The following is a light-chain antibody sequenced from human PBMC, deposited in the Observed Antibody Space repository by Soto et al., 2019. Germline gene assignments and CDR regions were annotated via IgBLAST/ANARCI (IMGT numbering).Light chain of an antibody. CDR2: EVS. CDR1: SSDVGSYNL. CDR3: CSYAGSSTSSV. J-gene: IGLJ1*01. V-gene: IGLV2-23*02. Sequence: HSVLTQPASVSGSPGQSITISCTGTSSDVGSYNLVSWYQQHPGKAPKLMIYEVSKRPSGVSNRFSGSKSGNTASLTISGLQAEDEADYYCCSYAGSSTSSVFGTGTKLTVL.